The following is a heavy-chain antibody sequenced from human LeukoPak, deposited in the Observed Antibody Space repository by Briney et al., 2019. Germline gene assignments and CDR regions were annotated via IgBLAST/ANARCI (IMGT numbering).Heavy chain of an antibody. V-gene: IGHV3-23*01. Sequence: GGSLRLSCAASGFTFSSYAMSWVRQAPGKGLEWVSAISGSGGSTYYADSMKGRFTISRDNSKNTLYLQMNSLRAEDTAVYYCATTTRYSYGGGYWGQGTLVTVSS. CDR1: GFTFSSYA. J-gene: IGHJ4*02. CDR2: ISGSGGST. D-gene: IGHD5-18*01. CDR3: ATTTRYSYGGGY.